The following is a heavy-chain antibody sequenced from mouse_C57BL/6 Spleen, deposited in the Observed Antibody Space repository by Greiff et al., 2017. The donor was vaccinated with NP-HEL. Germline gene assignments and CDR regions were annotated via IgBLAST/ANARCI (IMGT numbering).Heavy chain of an antibody. Sequence: DVKLVESGGGLVKPGGSLKLSCAASGFTFSDYGMHWVRQAPEKGLEWVAYISSGSSTIYYADTVKGRFTISRDNAKNTLFLQMTSLRSEDTAMYYCAGITTVVARLDYWGQGTTLTVSS. CDR2: ISSGSSTI. D-gene: IGHD1-1*01. V-gene: IGHV5-17*01. CDR1: GFTFSDYG. CDR3: AGITTVVARLDY. J-gene: IGHJ2*01.